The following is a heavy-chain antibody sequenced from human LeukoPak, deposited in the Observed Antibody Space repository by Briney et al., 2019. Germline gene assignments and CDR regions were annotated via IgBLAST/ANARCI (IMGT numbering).Heavy chain of an antibody. Sequence: PGGSLRLSCAASEFTFSTYIMNWVRQAPGKGLEWVSCISGRSDYIYYADSVKGRFTISRDNARNSLYLQMNGLRAEDTAVYYCTRDRMPSPERLGAFDIWGQGTMVTVSS. CDR1: EFTFSTYI. J-gene: IGHJ3*02. CDR3: TRDRMPSPERLGAFDI. V-gene: IGHV3-21*06. CDR2: ISGRSDYI. D-gene: IGHD6-25*01.